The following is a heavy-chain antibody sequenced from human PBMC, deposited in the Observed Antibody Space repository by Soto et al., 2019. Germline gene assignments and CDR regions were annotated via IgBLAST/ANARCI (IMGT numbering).Heavy chain of an antibody. CDR3: ARGGYSGYVFIAFDI. CDR1: CGSISSGGYY. J-gene: IGHJ3*02. CDR2: MYYSGST. D-gene: IGHD5-12*01. V-gene: IGHV4-31*03. Sequence: SETLSLTCTVSCGSISSGGYYWSWIRQHPGKGLEWIGYMYYSGSTYYNPSLKSRVTISRDTSKNQFSLKLSSVTAADTAVYYCARGGYSGYVFIAFDIWGQGTMVTVSS.